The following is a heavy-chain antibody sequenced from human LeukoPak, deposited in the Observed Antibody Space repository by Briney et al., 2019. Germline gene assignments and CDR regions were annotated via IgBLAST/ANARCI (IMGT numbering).Heavy chain of an antibody. CDR2: IIPIFGTA. J-gene: IGHJ5*02. Sequence: ASVKVSCKASGGTFSSSAISWVRQAPGQGLEWMGGIIPIFGTANYAQKSQGRVTITTDESTSTAYMELSSLRSEDTAVYYCARARSPSSGYLLRDHNWFDPWGQGTLVTVSS. CDR1: GGTFSSSA. D-gene: IGHD3-22*01. V-gene: IGHV1-69*05. CDR3: ARARSPSSGYLLRDHNWFDP.